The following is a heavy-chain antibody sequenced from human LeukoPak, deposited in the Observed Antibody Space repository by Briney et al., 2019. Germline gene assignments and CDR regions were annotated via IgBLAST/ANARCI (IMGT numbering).Heavy chain of an antibody. J-gene: IGHJ3*02. CDR1: GYTFTSYY. CDR3: AGQQLVLDAFDI. V-gene: IGHV1-46*01. CDR2: INPSGGST. D-gene: IGHD6-13*01. Sequence: GASVKVSCKASGYTFTSYYMHWVRQAPGQGLEWMGIINPSGGSTSYAQKFQGRVTMTRDMSTSTVYMELSSLRSEDTAVYYCAGQQLVLDAFDIWGQGTMVTVSS.